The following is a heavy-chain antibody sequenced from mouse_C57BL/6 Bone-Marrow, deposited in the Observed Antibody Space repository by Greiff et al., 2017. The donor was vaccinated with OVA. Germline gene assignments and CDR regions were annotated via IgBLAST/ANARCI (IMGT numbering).Heavy chain of an antibody. D-gene: IGHD4-1*01. V-gene: IGHV5-4*01. CDR1: GFTFSSYA. CDR2: ISDGGSYT. J-gene: IGHJ1*03. Sequence: EVHLVESGGGLVKPGGSLKLSCAASGFTFSSYAMSWVRQTPEKRLEWVATISDGGSYTYYPDNVKGRFTISRDNAKNNLYLQMSHLKSEDTAMYYCARDGAGTRYFDVWGTGTTVTVSS. CDR3: ARDGAGTRYFDV.